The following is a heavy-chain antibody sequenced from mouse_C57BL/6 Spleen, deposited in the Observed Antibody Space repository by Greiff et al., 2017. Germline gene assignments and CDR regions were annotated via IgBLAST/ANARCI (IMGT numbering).Heavy chain of an antibody. CDR2: IYPGDGDT. J-gene: IGHJ3*01. CDR1: GYAFSSSW. V-gene: IGHV1-82*01. D-gene: IGHD1-1*01. Sequence: QVQLQQSGPELVKPGASVKISCKASGYAFSSSWMNWVKQRPGKGLEWIGRIYPGDGDTNYTGKFKGKATLTADKSSSTAYMQLSSLTSEDSAVYFCARDLYGSSYGFAYWGQGTLVTVSA. CDR3: ARDLYGSSYGFAY.